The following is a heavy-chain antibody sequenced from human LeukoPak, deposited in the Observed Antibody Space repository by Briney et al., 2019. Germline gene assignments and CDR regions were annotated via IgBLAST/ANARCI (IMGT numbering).Heavy chain of an antibody. D-gene: IGHD7-27*01. V-gene: IGHV3-53*01. CDR2: IYSGGST. J-gene: IGHJ6*02. CDR1: GFTVSSNY. CDR3: AIPWGGYYYYGMDV. Sequence: GGSLRLSCAASGFTVSSNYMSWVRRAPGKGLEWVSVIYSGGSTYYADSVKGRFTIPRDNSKNTLYLQMNSLRAEDTAVYYCAIPWGGYYYYGMDVWGQGTTVTVSS.